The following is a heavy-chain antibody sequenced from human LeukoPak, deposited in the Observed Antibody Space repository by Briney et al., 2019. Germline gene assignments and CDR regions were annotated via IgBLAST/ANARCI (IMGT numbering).Heavy chain of an antibody. CDR1: GFTFSNYW. J-gene: IGHJ4*02. CDR3: ARGGNYDILTGYIFDY. CDR2: IKHDGGDK. Sequence: GGSLRLSCAASGFTFSNYWMSWVRQAQGKGLDWVANIKHDGGDKHYVDSVKGRFTIARDSAKNSLNLQMNSLRAEDTAVYYCARGGNYDILTGYIFDYWGQGTLVTVSS. D-gene: IGHD3-9*01. V-gene: IGHV3-7*03.